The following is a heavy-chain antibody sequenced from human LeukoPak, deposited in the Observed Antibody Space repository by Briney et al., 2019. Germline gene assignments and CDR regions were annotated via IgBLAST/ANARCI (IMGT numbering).Heavy chain of an antibody. D-gene: IGHD1-26*01. Sequence: GGSLRLSCVASGFTFDDFAMHWVRQAPGKGLEWVSGISWNSGNIDYADSVKGRFTISRDNAKNSLYLQMNSLRREDTALYYCAKVHLPVGATAVGHYSDYWGQGSLVTVSS. CDR3: AKVHLPVGATAVGHYSDY. J-gene: IGHJ4*02. CDR2: ISWNSGNI. CDR1: GFTFDDFA. V-gene: IGHV3-9*01.